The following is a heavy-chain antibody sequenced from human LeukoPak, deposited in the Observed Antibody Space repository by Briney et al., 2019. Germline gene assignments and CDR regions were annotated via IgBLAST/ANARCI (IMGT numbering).Heavy chain of an antibody. CDR1: GFTFSSYG. V-gene: IGHV3-30*18. D-gene: IGHD6-19*01. CDR2: ISYDGSNK. Sequence: GGSLRLSCAASGFTFSSYGMHWVRQAPGKGLEWVAVISYDGSNKYYADSVKGRFTISRDNSKNTLYLQMDSLRAEDTAVYYCAKDSGYSSGWQADYWGQGTLVTVSS. CDR3: AKDSGYSSGWQADY. J-gene: IGHJ4*02.